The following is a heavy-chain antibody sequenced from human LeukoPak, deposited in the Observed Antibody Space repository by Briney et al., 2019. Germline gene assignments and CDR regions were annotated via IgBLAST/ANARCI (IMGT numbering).Heavy chain of an antibody. CDR2: IGYDGTNE. CDR3: ARDFYCSRTSCYAPSLDY. D-gene: IGHD2-2*01. J-gene: IGHJ4*02. CDR1: GFTFSSYG. Sequence: GRSLRLSCAASGFTFSSYGMHWVRQAPGKGLEWVALIGYDGTNEYYADSVKGRFTISRDNSKNTLYLQMKSLRAEDTAVYYCARDFYCSRTSCYAPSLDYWGQGTLVTVSS. V-gene: IGHV3-33*01.